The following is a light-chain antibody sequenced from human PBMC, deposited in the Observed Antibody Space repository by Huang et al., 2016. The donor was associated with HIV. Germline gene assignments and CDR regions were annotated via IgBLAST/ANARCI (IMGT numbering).Light chain of an antibody. J-gene: IGKJ3*01. CDR3: QQYGTSPFT. Sequence: EIVLTQSPGTLSLSPGERATLSCRASQSVSSNYLAWYQQTPGQAPRLLIYGASSRATGIPDRFSGSGSGTDFTLTVNRLEPEDFAVYYCQQYGTSPFTFGPGTKVDIK. CDR1: QSVSSNY. V-gene: IGKV3-20*01. CDR2: GAS.